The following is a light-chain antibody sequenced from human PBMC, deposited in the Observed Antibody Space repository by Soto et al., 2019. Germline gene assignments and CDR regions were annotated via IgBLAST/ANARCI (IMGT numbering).Light chain of an antibody. CDR2: GAA. V-gene: IGKV3-20*01. J-gene: IGKJ5*01. CDR1: QSVSSSY. Sequence: EIVLTQSPDTLSLSPGERVTLSCRASQSVSSSYLAWYQQKPGQAPRLLIHGAASRATGIPDRFSGSGSGADFTLTISRLEPEDFAVYYCQQYGTLITFGQGTRLEMK. CDR3: QQYGTLIT.